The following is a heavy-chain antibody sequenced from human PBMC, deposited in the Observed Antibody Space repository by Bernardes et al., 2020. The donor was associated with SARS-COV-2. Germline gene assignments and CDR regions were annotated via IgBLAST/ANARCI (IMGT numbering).Heavy chain of an antibody. Sequence: GGSLRLSCAASGFTFSSYAMTWVRQAPGKGLEWVSAISGSGGNTFYADSVKGQFTISRDNSKNTLYLQMNSLRAEDTALYYCAQDGLAVPAAMGSVYWGQGTLVTVSS. V-gene: IGHV3-23*01. CDR1: GFTFSSYA. D-gene: IGHD2-2*01. CDR3: AQDGLAVPAAMGSVY. J-gene: IGHJ4*02. CDR2: ISGSGGNT.